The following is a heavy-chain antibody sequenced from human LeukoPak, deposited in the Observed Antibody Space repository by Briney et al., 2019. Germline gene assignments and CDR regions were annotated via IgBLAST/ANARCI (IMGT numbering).Heavy chain of an antibody. CDR2: ISSSSSYI. CDR1: GFTFSSYS. J-gene: IGHJ3*02. V-gene: IGHV3-21*01. D-gene: IGHD1-26*01. CDR3: ARAQWELGAFDI. Sequence: GGSLRLSCAASGFTFSSYSMNWVRQAPGKGLEWVSSISSSSSYIYYADSVKGRFTISRDNAKNSLYLQMNSLRAEDTAVYYCARAQWELGAFDIWGQGTMVTVSS.